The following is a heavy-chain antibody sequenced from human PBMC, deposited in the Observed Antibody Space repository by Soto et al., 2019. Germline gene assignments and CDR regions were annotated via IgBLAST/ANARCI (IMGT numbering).Heavy chain of an antibody. J-gene: IGHJ4*02. Sequence: SETLSLTCSVSGSMNDFYWSWIRQSPGKGLEWIGYIYYSGTTNYNPSLKSRVAISLDTSKNQFSLKLTSVTAADTAVYFCARAYDVGGYNPPDYWGQGKLVT. CDR1: GSMNDFY. V-gene: IGHV4-59*01. CDR3: ARAYDVGGYNPPDY. D-gene: IGHD3-22*01. CDR2: IYYSGTT.